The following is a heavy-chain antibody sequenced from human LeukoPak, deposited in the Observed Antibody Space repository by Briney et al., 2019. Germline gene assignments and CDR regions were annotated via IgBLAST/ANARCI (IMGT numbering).Heavy chain of an antibody. Sequence: SETLSLTCTVSHGSINNYHGSWIRQSAGKGLEWIGRIYSGGYTNYNPSLKSRVTMSVDTSKNQFSLKLNSVTAADTAVYFCARASGGIQVWDYWGQGTLVTVSS. D-gene: IGHD5-18*01. CDR2: IYSGGYT. J-gene: IGHJ4*02. V-gene: IGHV4-4*07. CDR1: HGSINNYH. CDR3: ARASGGIQVWDY.